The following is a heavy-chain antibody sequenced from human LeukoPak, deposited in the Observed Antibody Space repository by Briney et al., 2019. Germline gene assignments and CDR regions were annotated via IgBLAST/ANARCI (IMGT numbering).Heavy chain of an antibody. CDR1: GFTFSSYG. V-gene: IGHV3-23*01. J-gene: IGHJ4*02. D-gene: IGHD1-26*01. CDR3: AKLREWELPDLFDY. CDR2: VSGSGGST. Sequence: PGGSLRLSCAASGFTFSSYGMSWVRQAPGKGLEWVSGVSGSGGSTYYADSVKGRFTISRDTPKNTLYLQMNSLRVEDTGVYYCAKLREWELPDLFDYWGQGTLVTVSS.